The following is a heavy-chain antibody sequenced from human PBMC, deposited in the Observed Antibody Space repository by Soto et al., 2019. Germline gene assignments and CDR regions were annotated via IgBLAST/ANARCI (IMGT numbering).Heavy chain of an antibody. J-gene: IGHJ3*02. Sequence: GGSLRLSCAASGFTFSSYWMSWVRQAPGKGLEWVANIKQDGTEKYYVDSVKGRFTISRDNAKNSLYLQMNSLSAEDTAIYYCAKEHWNHIHPDAFDIWGQGTMVTVSS. CDR2: IKQDGTEK. CDR3: AKEHWNHIHPDAFDI. CDR1: GFTFSSYW. D-gene: IGHD1-1*01. V-gene: IGHV3-7*05.